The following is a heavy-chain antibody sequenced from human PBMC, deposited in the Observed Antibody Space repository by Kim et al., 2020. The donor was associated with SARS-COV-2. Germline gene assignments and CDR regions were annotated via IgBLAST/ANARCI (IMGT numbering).Heavy chain of an antibody. CDR3: ARDVPYYGSGTYYTFDY. D-gene: IGHD3-10*01. V-gene: IGHV1-18*01. Sequence: ASVKVSCKASGYTFTNFGVTWVRQAPGQGLEWVGWISAYNGNTNYAQRLQGRVTMTTDTSTSTAYMELRSLRSDDTAVYYCARDVPYYGSGTYYTFDYWGQGTLVTVSS. J-gene: IGHJ4*02. CDR2: ISAYNGNT. CDR1: GYTFTNFG.